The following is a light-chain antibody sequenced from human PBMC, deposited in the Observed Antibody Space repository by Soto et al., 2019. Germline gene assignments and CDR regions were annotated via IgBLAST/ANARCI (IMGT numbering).Light chain of an antibody. CDR3: QHYINWPPET. J-gene: IGKJ1*01. CDR2: TTS. Sequence: EIVLTQSPDTLSLSPGERATLSCTASQTVTSSCLAWYQRKPGQAPRLLIHTTSTRATDIPDRFSGSGSGTQFTLTISSLQSEDFAVYYCQHYINWPPETFGQGTKVEIK. V-gene: IGKV3D-15*01. CDR1: QTVTSS.